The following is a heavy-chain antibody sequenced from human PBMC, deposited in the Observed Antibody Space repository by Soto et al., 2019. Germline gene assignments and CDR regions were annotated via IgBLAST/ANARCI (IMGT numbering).Heavy chain of an antibody. CDR1: GGSISSYY. D-gene: IGHD6-6*01. J-gene: IGHJ4*02. V-gene: IGHV4-59*01. Sequence: PSETLSLTCTVSGGSISSYYWSWIRQPPGKGLEWIGYIYYSGSTNYNPSLKSRVTISVDTSKNQFSLKLSSVTAADTAVYYCARDGDSSSSPFDYWGQGTLVTVSS. CDR2: IYYSGST. CDR3: ARDGDSSSSPFDY.